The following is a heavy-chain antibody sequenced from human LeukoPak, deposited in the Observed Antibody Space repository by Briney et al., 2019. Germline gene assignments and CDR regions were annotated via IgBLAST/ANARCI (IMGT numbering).Heavy chain of an antibody. Sequence: SETLSLTCAVYGGSFSGYYWSWIRQPPGKGLEWIGEINHSGSTNYNPSLKSRVTISVDTSKNQFSLKLSSVTAADTAVYYCARPYYYGSGSYYPWFDPWGQGTLVTVSS. CDR3: ARPYYYGSGSYYPWFDP. CDR1: GGSFSGYY. V-gene: IGHV4-34*01. D-gene: IGHD3-10*01. J-gene: IGHJ5*02. CDR2: INHSGST.